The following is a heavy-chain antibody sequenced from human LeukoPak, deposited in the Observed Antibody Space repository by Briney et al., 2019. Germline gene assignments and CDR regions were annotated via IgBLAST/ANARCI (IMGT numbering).Heavy chain of an antibody. Sequence: SETLSLTCTVSGYSLSSGYYWGWIRQPPGKGLEWIGSIYHSGSTYYNPSLKSRVTISVDTSKNQFSLKLSSVTAADTAVYYCARALGCSGGSCYRENWFDPWGQGTLVTVSS. CDR3: ARALGCSGGSCYRENWFDP. CDR2: IYHSGST. V-gene: IGHV4-38-2*02. D-gene: IGHD2-15*01. J-gene: IGHJ5*02. CDR1: GYSLSSGYY.